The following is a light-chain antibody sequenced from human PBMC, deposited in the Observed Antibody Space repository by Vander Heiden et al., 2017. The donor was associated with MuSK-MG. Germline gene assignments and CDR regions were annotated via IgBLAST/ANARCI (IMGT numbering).Light chain of an antibody. CDR2: AAS. J-gene: IGKJ4*01. Sequence: DIQLTQSPSFLSASVGDRVTITCRASQGISSYLAWYQQKPGKAPNLLIYAASTLQSGVPSRFSGSASGTEFTLTISSLQPEDFATYYCQQLNIYPLTFGGGTKVGIK. CDR1: QGISSY. V-gene: IGKV1-9*01. CDR3: QQLNIYPLT.